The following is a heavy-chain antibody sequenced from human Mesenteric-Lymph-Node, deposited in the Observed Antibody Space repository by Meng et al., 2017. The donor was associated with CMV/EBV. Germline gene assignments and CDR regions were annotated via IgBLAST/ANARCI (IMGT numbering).Heavy chain of an antibody. V-gene: IGHV6-1*01. CDR3: AGVSRGHFDS. D-gene: IGHD2/OR15-2a*01. Sequence: SQTRSLTCAISGDSVSSTSAAWNWIRLSPSRGLEWLGRTYYRSNWHNHYAVSVKSRITINPDTSKNQFSLHLNSVTPEDAAVYYCAGVSRGHFDSWGQGTLVTVSS. CDR1: GDSVSSTSAA. J-gene: IGHJ4*02. CDR2: TYYRSNWHN.